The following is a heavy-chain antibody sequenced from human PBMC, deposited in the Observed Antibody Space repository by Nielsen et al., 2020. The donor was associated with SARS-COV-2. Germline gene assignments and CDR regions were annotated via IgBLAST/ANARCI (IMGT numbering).Heavy chain of an antibody. CDR1: GFNFNNAW. V-gene: IGHV3-11*05. Sequence: GGSLRLSCAASGFNFNNAWMSWVRQAPGKGLEWISYIRSGSTYTNYADSVKGRFTISRDDAKNSLYLQMNSLRAEDTAVYYCAREGRDLPLDYWGQGVLVTVSS. J-gene: IGHJ4*02. CDR3: AREGRDLPLDY. D-gene: IGHD5-24*01. CDR2: IRSGSTYT.